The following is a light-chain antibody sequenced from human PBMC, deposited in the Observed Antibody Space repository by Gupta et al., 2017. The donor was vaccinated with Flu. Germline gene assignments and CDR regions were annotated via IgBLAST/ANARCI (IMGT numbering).Light chain of an antibody. J-gene: IGLJ1*01. Sequence: QRPGQSPRLVIYEDNKRPSGVPDRFSASKSGDTATLXIXETQAVXEADYYCQAWDGDTAVFGTGTTVT. V-gene: IGLV3-1*01. CDR3: QAWDGDTAV. CDR2: EDN.